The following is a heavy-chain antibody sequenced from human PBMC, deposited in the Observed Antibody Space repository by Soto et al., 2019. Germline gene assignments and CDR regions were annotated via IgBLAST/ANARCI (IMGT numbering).Heavy chain of an antibody. D-gene: IGHD3-10*01. Sequence: QVQLQQWGAGLLKPSETLSLTCAVYGGSFSGYYWSWIRQPPGKGLEWIGEINHSGSTNYNPSLKSRVTISVDTSKNQFSLKLSSVTAADTAVSYCAREGPDGSGSYYMPNDYWGQGTLVTVSS. CDR3: AREGPDGSGSYYMPNDY. V-gene: IGHV4-34*01. CDR1: GGSFSGYY. J-gene: IGHJ4*02. CDR2: INHSGST.